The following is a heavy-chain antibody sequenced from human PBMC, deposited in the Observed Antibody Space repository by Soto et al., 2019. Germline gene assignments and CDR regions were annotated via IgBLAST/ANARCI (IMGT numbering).Heavy chain of an antibody. Sequence: EVQLVESGGGLVQPGGSLRLSCAASGFTFSDYSMNWVRQAPGKGLQWVSYISGGGSAMYYADSVEGRFTISRDSARNSLYLQMNSLRAEDTAVYDCTSSALLRYFDYWGLGTLLTVSS. D-gene: IGHD1-26*01. V-gene: IGHV3-48*01. CDR2: ISGGGSAM. CDR3: TSSALLRYFDY. CDR1: GFTFSDYS. J-gene: IGHJ4*02.